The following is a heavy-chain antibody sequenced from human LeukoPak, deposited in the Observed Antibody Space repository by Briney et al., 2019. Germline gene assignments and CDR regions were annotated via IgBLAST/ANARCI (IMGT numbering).Heavy chain of an antibody. CDR3: ASEVAAPYFDY. CDR2: ISSSSSYI. D-gene: IGHD6-19*01. CDR1: GFTFSSYS. Sequence: GGSLRLSCAASGFTFSSYSMNWVRQAPGKGLEWVSSISSSSSYIYYADSVKGRFTISRDNAKNSLYLQMNSLRAEDTALYYCASEVAAPYFDYWGQGTLVTVSS. J-gene: IGHJ4*02. V-gene: IGHV3-21*01.